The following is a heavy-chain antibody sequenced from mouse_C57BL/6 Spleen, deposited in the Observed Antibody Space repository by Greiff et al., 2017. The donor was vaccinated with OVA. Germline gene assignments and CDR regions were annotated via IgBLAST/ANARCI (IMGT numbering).Heavy chain of an antibody. D-gene: IGHD2-2*01. J-gene: IGHJ3*01. CDR1: GFNIKDDY. CDR3: TRGYAFAY. V-gene: IGHV14-4*01. CDR2: IDPENGDT. Sequence: EVKLMESGAELVRPGASVKLSCTASGFNIKDDYMHWVKQRPEQGLEWIGWIDPENGDTEYASKFQGKATITADTSSNTAYLQLSSLTSEDTAVYYCTRGYAFAYWGQGTLVTVSA.